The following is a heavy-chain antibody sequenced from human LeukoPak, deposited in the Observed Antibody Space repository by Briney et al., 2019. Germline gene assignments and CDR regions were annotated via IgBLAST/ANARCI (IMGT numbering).Heavy chain of an antibody. CDR2: IWYDGTNK. CDR1: GFTFSTYG. CDR3: ARAVGPFDY. V-gene: IGHV3-33*01. J-gene: IGHJ4*02. Sequence: GGALRLSCAASGFTFSTYGMHWVRQAPGRGLEWVAVIWYDGTNKYYGDSVKGRFTISRDNSKNTLYLQMNSLRAEDTAVYYCARAVGPFDYWGQGTLVTVSS.